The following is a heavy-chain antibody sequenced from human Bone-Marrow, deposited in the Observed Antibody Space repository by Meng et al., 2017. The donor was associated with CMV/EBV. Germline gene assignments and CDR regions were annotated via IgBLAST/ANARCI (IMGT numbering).Heavy chain of an antibody. V-gene: IGHV3-30*02. J-gene: IGHJ5*02. CDR3: AKDNYDFWSPYSRGWFDP. CDR1: GFTFSSYG. D-gene: IGHD3-3*01. CDR2: IRYDGSDK. Sequence: GESLKISWAASGFTFSSYGMHWVRQAPGKGLEWVAFIRYDGSDKYYANSVKGRFTISRDTSENTLYLQMNSLRAEDTAVYFCAKDNYDFWSPYSRGWFDPWGPGTLVTVSS.